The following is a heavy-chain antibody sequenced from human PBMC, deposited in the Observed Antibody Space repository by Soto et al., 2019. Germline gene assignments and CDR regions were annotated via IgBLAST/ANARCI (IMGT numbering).Heavy chain of an antibody. Sequence: QVQLVQSGTEVKKPGSSVKVSCKASGGTFSSYAISWVRQAPGQGLEWMGGIIPIFGTTNYAQRFQGRVSITADESTSTTYMELSSLRSEDTAVYYCAGSYKYGSGTFEAFDIWGQGTLVTVSS. D-gene: IGHD3-10*01. CDR1: GGTFSSYA. CDR2: IIPIFGTT. V-gene: IGHV1-69*01. J-gene: IGHJ3*02. CDR3: AGSYKYGSGTFEAFDI.